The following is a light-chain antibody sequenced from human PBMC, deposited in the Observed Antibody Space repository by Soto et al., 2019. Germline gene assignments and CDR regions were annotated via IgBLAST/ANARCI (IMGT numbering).Light chain of an antibody. Sequence: EIVLTQSPGTLSLSPGERATLSCRASQSVSSSYLGWYQQKPGQAPRLLIYGASSSPTGIPDRFSGSRSGTDLALTISGLEPEAFAVYYYHQSDSSPGTFGQGTNVEIK. CDR2: GAS. CDR1: QSVSSSY. J-gene: IGKJ1*01. V-gene: IGKV3-20*01. CDR3: HQSDSSPGT.